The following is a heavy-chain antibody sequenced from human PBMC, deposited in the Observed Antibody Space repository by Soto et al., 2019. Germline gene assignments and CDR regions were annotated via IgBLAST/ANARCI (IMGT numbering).Heavy chain of an antibody. CDR2: IWFDGSNK. CDR1: GSIFTGYG. CDR3: AKGNGQRITIFGVVLINFDY. D-gene: IGHD3-3*01. V-gene: IGHV3-33*06. Sequence: PGGSLRLSCAASGSIFTGYGMHWVRQAPGKGLEWVAVIWFDGSNKYYADSVKGRFTISRDNSKNMLYLQMNSLRVEDTAVYYCAKGNGQRITIFGVVLINFDYWGQGTLVTVSS. J-gene: IGHJ4*02.